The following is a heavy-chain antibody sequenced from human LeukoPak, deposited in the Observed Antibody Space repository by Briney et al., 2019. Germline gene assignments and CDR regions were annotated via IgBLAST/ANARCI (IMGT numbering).Heavy chain of an antibody. J-gene: IGHJ4*02. V-gene: IGHV3-33*01. CDR1: GFTFSSYG. CDR2: IWHDGTNK. Sequence: PGRSLRLSCAATGFTFSSYGMHWVRQAPGKGLEWVALIWHDGTNKYYADSVTGRFTISRDNSKNTPYLQMDTLRAEDTAVYYEYYFDYWGQGALVTVSS. CDR3: YYFDY.